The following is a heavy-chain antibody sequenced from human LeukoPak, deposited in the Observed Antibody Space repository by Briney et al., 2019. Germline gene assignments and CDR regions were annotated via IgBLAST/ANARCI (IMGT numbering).Heavy chain of an antibody. CDR2: VSSDGNTK. CDR3: ARRRIVGSTDDAFDI. CDR1: GFTFSSYA. Sequence: GGSLRLSCAASGFTFSSYAMHWVRQAPGKGLEWAAVVSSDGNTKYYADSVEGRFTISRDNSNNTLYLQMNTLGADDTAIYYCARRRIVGSTDDAFDIWGQGTMVTLSS. J-gene: IGHJ3*02. V-gene: IGHV3-30-3*01. D-gene: IGHD1-26*01.